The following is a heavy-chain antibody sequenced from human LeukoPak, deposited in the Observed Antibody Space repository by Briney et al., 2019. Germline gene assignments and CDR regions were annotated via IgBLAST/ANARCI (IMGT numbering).Heavy chain of an antibody. CDR2: ISGSGGST. CDR1: GFTFSSYA. Sequence: GGSLRLSCAASGFTFSSYAMSWVRQAPGKGLEWVSAISGSGGSTYYADSVKGRFSISRDNSKNTLYLQMNSLRAEDTAVYYCAKDRRMMLKTYFDYWGQGTLVTVSS. J-gene: IGHJ4*02. V-gene: IGHV3-23*01. D-gene: IGHD4/OR15-4a*01. CDR3: AKDRRMMLKTYFDY.